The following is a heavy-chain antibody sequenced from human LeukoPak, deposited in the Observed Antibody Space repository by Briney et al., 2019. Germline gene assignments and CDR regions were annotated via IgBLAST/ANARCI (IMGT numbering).Heavy chain of an antibody. J-gene: IGHJ4*02. CDR1: GFTFSRYC. D-gene: IGHD3-22*01. CDR3: ARTYHFEKGGYYRHFDF. CDR2: IKEDGSEK. V-gene: IGHV3-7*01. Sequence: PGGSLRLSCAASGFTFSRYCMSWVRQTPGKGLEWVAAIKEDGSEKYYVDSVKGRFTISRDNTQNSPYLQMSSLRAEDTALYYCARTYHFEKGGYYRHFDFWGQGILVIVSS.